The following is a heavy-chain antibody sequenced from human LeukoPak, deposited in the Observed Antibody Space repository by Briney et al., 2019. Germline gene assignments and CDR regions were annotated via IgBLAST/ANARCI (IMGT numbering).Heavy chain of an antibody. V-gene: IGHV3-23*01. CDR2: ISGSGGST. D-gene: IGHD3-10*01. CDR3: AKGVGHYGFHWYFDL. CDR1: GFTFSSYA. J-gene: IGHJ2*01. Sequence: GSLRLSCAASGFTFSSYAMSWVRQAPGKGLGWVSAISGSGGSTYYADSVKGRFTISRDNSKNTLYLQMNSLRAEDTAVYYCAKGVGHYGFHWYFDLWGRGTLVTVSS.